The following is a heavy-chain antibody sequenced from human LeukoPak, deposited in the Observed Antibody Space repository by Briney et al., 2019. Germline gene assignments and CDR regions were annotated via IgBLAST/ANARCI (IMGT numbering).Heavy chain of an antibody. CDR2: YFPGVSDT. Sequence: GGSLMIPCKGSCCSFFSCWIVWVRRLPGEGLEWMGTYFPGVSDTSNTPSFQGQVTISVAKSISTAYLQLSSQKDSDTAMYYCARLDYYGSGSYYSGLDIWGQGTMVTVSS. D-gene: IGHD3-10*01. J-gene: IGHJ3*02. CDR3: ARLDYYGSGSYYSGLDI. CDR1: CCSFFSCW. V-gene: IGHV5-51*01.